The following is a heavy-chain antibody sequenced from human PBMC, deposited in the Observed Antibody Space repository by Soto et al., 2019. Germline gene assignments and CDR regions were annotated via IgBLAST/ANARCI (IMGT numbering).Heavy chain of an antibody. Sequence: GGSLRLSCAASGFTFSSYAMHWVRQAPGKGLEWVAVISYDGSNKYYADSVRGRFTISRDNSKNTLYLQMNSLRAEDTAVYYCARDGTYYDFWSGYLNWFDPWGQGTLVTV. CDR3: ARDGTYYDFWSGYLNWFDP. CDR2: ISYDGSNK. V-gene: IGHV3-30-3*01. J-gene: IGHJ5*02. D-gene: IGHD3-3*01. CDR1: GFTFSSYA.